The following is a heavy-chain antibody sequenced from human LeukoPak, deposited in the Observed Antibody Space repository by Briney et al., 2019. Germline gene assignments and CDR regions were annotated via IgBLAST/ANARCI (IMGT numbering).Heavy chain of an antibody. J-gene: IGHJ5*02. Sequence: SETLSLTCTVSGGSISSYYWSWIRQPPGKGLEWIGYIYYSGSTNYNPSLKSRVTISVDTSKNQFSLKLSSVTAADTAVYYCARDRGGSGSFWFDPWGQGTLVIVSS. D-gene: IGHD3-10*01. CDR1: GGSISSYY. CDR2: IYYSGST. CDR3: ARDRGGSGSFWFDP. V-gene: IGHV4-59*01.